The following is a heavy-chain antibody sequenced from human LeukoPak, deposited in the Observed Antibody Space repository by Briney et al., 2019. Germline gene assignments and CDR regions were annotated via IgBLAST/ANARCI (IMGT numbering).Heavy chain of an antibody. CDR3: ARGGIAVAGTRENYYYYYMDV. V-gene: IGHV3-7*01. J-gene: IGHJ6*03. CDR1: GFTFSSYG. Sequence: GGSLRLSCAASGFTFSSYGMSWVRQAPGKGLEGVGNIKQDRSEKYSVDSVKGRFTISRDNAKNALYLQMNSLRAEDTAVYYCARGGIAVAGTRENYYYYYMDVWGKGTTVTVSS. D-gene: IGHD6-19*01. CDR2: IKQDRSEK.